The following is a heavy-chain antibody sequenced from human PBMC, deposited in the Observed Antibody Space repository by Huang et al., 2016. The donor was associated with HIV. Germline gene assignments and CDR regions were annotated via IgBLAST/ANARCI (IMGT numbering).Heavy chain of an antibody. J-gene: IGHJ4*03. Sequence: QAQLVQSGAAVMKPGSSVRVSCKASGVSFSDYAFSWVRRDPGQGLDWRGLISHRFGLTNYAPRLQGIVTISADKSSNTVYLELTSLRSGDTAVYYCAREGQNWLGKPFGALAFWGQGTEVIVSS. CDR3: AREGQNWLGKPFGALAF. D-gene: IGHD3-16*01. CDR2: ISHRFGLT. V-gene: IGHV1-69*04. CDR1: GVSFSDYA.